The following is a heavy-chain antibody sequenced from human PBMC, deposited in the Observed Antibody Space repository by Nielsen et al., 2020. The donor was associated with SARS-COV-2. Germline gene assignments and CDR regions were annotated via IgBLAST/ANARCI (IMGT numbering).Heavy chain of an antibody. CDR1: GGSINNNNW. D-gene: IGHD5-24*01. V-gene: IGHV4-4*02. J-gene: IGHJ6*03. CDR3: AREDGYYYFIDV. Sequence: SETLSLTCSVSGGSINNNNWWHWVRPPPGKGLEWIGEIYYSGTTNYNPSLKSRVTMSVDKSKNQFSLELSSVTAADTAVYYCAREDGYYYFIDVWGKGTTVTVSS. CDR2: IYYSGTT.